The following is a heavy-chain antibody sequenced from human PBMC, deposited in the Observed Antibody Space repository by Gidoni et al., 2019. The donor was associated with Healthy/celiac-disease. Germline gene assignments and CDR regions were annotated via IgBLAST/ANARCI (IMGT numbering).Heavy chain of an antibody. J-gene: IGHJ4*02. CDR1: GFTFSSYE. V-gene: IGHV3-48*03. CDR2: ISSSGSTI. Sequence: EVQLVESGGGLVQPGGSLRLSCAASGFTFSSYEMNWVRQAPGKGLEWVSYISSSGSTIYYADSVKGRFTISRDNAKNSLYLQMNSLRAEDTAVYYCARLQILGGYIPPLGYWGQGTLVTVSS. D-gene: IGHD5-12*01. CDR3: ARLQILGGYIPPLGY.